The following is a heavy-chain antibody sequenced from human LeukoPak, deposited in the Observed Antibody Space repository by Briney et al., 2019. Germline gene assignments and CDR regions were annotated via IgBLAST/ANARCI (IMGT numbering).Heavy chain of an antibody. D-gene: IGHD3-3*01. J-gene: IGHJ6*03. CDR1: GYTFTSYG. CDR3: ARLNYYDFWSGYPTHYMDV. CDR2: ISAYNGNT. V-gene: IGHV1-18*01. Sequence: ASVKVSCKASGYTFTSYGISWVRQAPGQGLEWMGWISAYNGNTNYAQKLQGRVTMTTDTSTSTAYMELRSLRSDDTAVYYCARLNYYDFWSGYPTHYMDVWGKGTTVTVSS.